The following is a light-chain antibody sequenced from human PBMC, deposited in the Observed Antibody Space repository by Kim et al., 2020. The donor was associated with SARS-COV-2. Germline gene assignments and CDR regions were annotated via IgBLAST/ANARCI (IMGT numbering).Light chain of an antibody. CDR3: QSYDTSLSGWI. V-gene: IGLV1-40*01. Sequence: RVTRCCPGSSSNIGAGYGVHWYQRLPGKATKLLIYTNINRPAGGKDRFSGSKSGTSASLAITGLQAEDEADDYCQSYDTSLSGWIFGGGTQLTV. CDR2: TNI. J-gene: IGLJ2*01. CDR1: SSNIGAGYG.